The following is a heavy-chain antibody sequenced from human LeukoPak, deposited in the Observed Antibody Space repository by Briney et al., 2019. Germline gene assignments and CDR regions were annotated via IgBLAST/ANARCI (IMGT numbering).Heavy chain of an antibody. J-gene: IGHJ4*02. CDR2: ISGGGGST. CDR1: GVTFSSYG. D-gene: IGHD3-10*01. Sequence: GGSLRLSCAASGVTFSSYGMSWVRQAPGKGLGWVSTISGGGGSTYYADSVKGRFTISRDNSKNTLYLQMNSVRAEDTAVYYCAKAKDYYGSGVSLDYWGQGTLVTVSS. CDR3: AKAKDYYGSGVSLDY. V-gene: IGHV3-23*01.